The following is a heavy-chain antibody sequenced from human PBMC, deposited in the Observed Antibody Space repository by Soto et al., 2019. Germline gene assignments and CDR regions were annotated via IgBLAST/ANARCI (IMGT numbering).Heavy chain of an antibody. CDR1: GFTFSSYA. J-gene: IGHJ3*02. D-gene: IGHD6-13*01. CDR2: ICGSGGST. CDR3: AKDPGIAAAATDAFDI. V-gene: IGHV3-23*01. Sequence: VGSLRLSCAASGFTFSSYAMSWVRQAPGKGLEWVSAICGSGGSTYYADSVKGRFTISRDNSKNTLYLQMNSLRAEDTAVYYCAKDPGIAAAATDAFDIWGQGTMVTVSS.